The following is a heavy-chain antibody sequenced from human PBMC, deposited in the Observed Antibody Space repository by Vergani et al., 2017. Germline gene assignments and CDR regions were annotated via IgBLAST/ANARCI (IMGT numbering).Heavy chain of an antibody. D-gene: IGHD2-15*01. Sequence: QLQLQESGPGLVKPSETLSLTCTVSGGSISSSSYYWGWIRQPPGKGLEWIGTIYYSGSTYYNLSLKSRVTISVDTSKNQFSLKLTSVTAADTAVYYCARGRGSPKGWVDPWGQGTLVTVSS. CDR3: ARGRGSPKGWVDP. J-gene: IGHJ5*02. CDR2: IYYSGST. CDR1: GGSISSSSYY. V-gene: IGHV4-39*01.